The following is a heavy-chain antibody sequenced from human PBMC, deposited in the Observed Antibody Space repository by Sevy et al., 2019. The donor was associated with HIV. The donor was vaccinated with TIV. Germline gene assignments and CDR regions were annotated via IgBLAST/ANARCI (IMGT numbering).Heavy chain of an antibody. Sequence: SETLSLTCTVSGGSISSYYWSWIRQPAGKGLEWIGRIYTSGSTNYNPSLKSRVTMSVDTSKNQFSLKLSSVTAADTAVYYCARDRLDTPPPRNSSSPKGYYYYGMDVWGQGTTVTVSS. CDR3: ARDRLDTPPPRNSSSPKGYYYYGMDV. CDR2: IYTSGST. D-gene: IGHD6-6*01. V-gene: IGHV4-4*07. J-gene: IGHJ6*02. CDR1: GGSISSYY.